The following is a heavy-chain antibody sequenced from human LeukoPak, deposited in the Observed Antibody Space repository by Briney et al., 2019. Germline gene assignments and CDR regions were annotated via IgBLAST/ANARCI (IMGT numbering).Heavy chain of an antibody. Sequence: GGSLRLSCAASGFTFSSYAMSWVRQAPGKGLEWVSAISGSGGTTYCGDSVKGRFTISRDNSKNTLYLQMNSLRAEDTAVYYCAKTRPLDSSSWSHGDYWGQGTLVTVPS. J-gene: IGHJ4*02. D-gene: IGHD6-13*01. CDR1: GFTFSSYA. V-gene: IGHV3-23*01. CDR2: ISGSGGTT. CDR3: AKTRPLDSSSWSHGDY.